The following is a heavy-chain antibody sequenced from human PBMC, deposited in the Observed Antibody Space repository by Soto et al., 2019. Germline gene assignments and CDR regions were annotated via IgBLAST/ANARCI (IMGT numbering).Heavy chain of an antibody. J-gene: IGHJ4*02. CDR1: GGTFSSYA. Sequence: ASVKVSCKASGGTFSSYAISWVRQAPGQGLEWMGGIIPIFGTANYAQKFQGRVTITADESTSTAYMELSSLRSEDTAVYYCAGTVHYDFWSGYPTYYFDYWGQGTLVTAPQ. D-gene: IGHD3-3*01. CDR3: AGTVHYDFWSGYPTYYFDY. V-gene: IGHV1-69*13. CDR2: IIPIFGTA.